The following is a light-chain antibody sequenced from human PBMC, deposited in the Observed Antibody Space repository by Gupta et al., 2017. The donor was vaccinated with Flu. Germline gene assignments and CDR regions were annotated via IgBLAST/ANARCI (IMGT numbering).Light chain of an antibody. V-gene: IGKV3-20*01. J-gene: IGKJ1*01. CDR1: QSVSRSF. Sequence: DIVLTQSPGTLSLSPGERATLSCRASQSVSRSFLAWYYQKPGQAPRLLLYYGSYRATGIPDRFSGSGSGTDFTLTITRLEPEDFAVYYCQQEGSAPWTFGQGTKVEIK. CDR2: YGS. CDR3: QQEGSAPWT.